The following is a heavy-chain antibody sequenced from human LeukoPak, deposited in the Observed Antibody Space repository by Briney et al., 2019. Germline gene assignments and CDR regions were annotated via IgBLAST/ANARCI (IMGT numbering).Heavy chain of an antibody. Sequence: ETLSLTCTVSGGSISSSSYYWGWIRQPPGKGLEWIGSIYYSGSTYYNPSLKSRVTISVDTSKNQFSLKLSSVTAADTAVYYCARETMVRGVRKNYYYYYMDVWGKGTTVTISS. V-gene: IGHV4-39*07. CDR2: IYYSGST. D-gene: IGHD3-10*01. CDR3: ARETMVRGVRKNYYYYYMDV. CDR1: GGSISSSSYY. J-gene: IGHJ6*03.